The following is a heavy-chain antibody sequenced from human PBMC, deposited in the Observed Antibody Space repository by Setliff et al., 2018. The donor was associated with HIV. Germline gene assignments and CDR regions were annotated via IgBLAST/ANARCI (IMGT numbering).Heavy chain of an antibody. CDR2: MNPDSRNT. Sequence: ASVKVSCKPSGYTFTNYDINWVRQAAGQGLEWMGWMNPDSRNTGYAQRFEGSVTMTWDTSISTVYMELRSLRSEDTAVYYCARGAWYTSGWHSSRYMDVWGKGTTVTVSS. J-gene: IGHJ6*03. CDR1: GYTFTNYD. V-gene: IGHV1-8*02. D-gene: IGHD6-25*01. CDR3: ARGAWYTSGWHSSRYMDV.